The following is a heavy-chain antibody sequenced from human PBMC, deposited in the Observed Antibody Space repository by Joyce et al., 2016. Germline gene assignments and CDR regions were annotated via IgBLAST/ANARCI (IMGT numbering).Heavy chain of an antibody. J-gene: IGHJ4*02. CDR1: GLTLGNYG. CDR2: ISYDGIYK. V-gene: IGHV3-30*18. CDR3: AKILTATYSSGWFLDY. Sequence: QVQLVESGGGVVQPGRSLRLSCAASGLTLGNYGVHWVRQVPVKGQGWVAVISYDGIYKYYADSVRGRFTISRDNSKNTVFLEMNSLRAEDTAVYYCAKILTATYSSGWFLDYWGQGTLVTVSS. D-gene: IGHD6-25*01.